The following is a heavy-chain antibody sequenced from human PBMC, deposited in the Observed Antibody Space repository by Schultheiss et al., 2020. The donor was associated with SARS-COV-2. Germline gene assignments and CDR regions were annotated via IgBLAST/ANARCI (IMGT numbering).Heavy chain of an antibody. J-gene: IGHJ4*02. D-gene: IGHD5-18*01. CDR3: AQLKGVVAY. CDR1: GFSSSSYA. Sequence: GGSLRLSCAASGFSSSSYAMSWVRQAPGKGLEWGSHISSRGGSTDYADSVKGRFTISRDNSKNMLYLQMSSLRAEDTAVYYCAQLKGVVAYWGQGTLVTVSS. V-gene: IGHV3-23*01. CDR2: ISSRGGST.